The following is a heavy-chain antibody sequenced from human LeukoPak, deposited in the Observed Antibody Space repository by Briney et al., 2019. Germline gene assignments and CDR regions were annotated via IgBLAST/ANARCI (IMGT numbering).Heavy chain of an antibody. Sequence: GESPKISCKGSGYSFTSYWIGWVRQMPGKGLECMGIIYPGDSDTRYNPSFQGQVTISVDKSISTAYLHWSSLRATDTAMYYCARIPIVGATRGWFDPWGQGTLVTVSS. D-gene: IGHD1-26*01. CDR1: GYSFTSYW. CDR2: IYPGDSDT. V-gene: IGHV5-51*01. CDR3: ARIPIVGATRGWFDP. J-gene: IGHJ5*02.